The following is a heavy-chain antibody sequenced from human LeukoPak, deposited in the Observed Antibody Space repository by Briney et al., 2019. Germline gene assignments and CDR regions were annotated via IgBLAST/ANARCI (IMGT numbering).Heavy chain of an antibody. J-gene: IGHJ4*02. CDR3: ASDTVTTMGTFDY. D-gene: IGHD4-17*01. Sequence: PSETLSLTCTVSGGSTSSHYWSWIRQPPGKGREWIAKIYYSGSTNYNPSLKRRVTISVDTSNKQSSLKLTSVPAADTAVYYCASDTVTTMGTFDYWGQGTLVTVSS. CDR1: GGSTSSHY. V-gene: IGHV4-59*11. CDR2: IYYSGST.